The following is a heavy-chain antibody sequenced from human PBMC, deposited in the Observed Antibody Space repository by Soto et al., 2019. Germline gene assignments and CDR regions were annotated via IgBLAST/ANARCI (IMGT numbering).Heavy chain of an antibody. CDR3: AKDQGSSWYEIDY. V-gene: IGHV3-23*01. CDR2: ISGSGGST. Sequence: PGGSLRLSCAASGFTFSNYPVTWVRQAPGKGLEWVSTISGSGGSTYYADSVKGRFTISRDNSKNTLYLQMNSLRAEDTVVYYCAKDQGSSWYEIDYWGQGT. D-gene: IGHD6-13*01. J-gene: IGHJ4*02. CDR1: GFTFSNYP.